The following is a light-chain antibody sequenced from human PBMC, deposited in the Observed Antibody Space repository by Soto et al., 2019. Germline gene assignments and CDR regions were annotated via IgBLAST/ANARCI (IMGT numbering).Light chain of an antibody. J-gene: IGKJ3*01. CDR3: QQNGASVT. CDR1: QGVSSSY. Sequence: EIVLTQSPGTLSLSPGEGATLSCRASQGVSSSYLAWYQHKPGQAPRLLIYGASSRASGIPDRFSGSGSGTDFTLTINRLEPEDFAVYYCQQNGASVTFGPGTKVDLK. CDR2: GAS. V-gene: IGKV3-20*01.